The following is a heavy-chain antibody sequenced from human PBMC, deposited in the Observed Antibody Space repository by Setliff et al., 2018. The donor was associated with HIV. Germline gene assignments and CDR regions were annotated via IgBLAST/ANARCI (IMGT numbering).Heavy chain of an antibody. D-gene: IGHD5-18*01. J-gene: IGHJ6*03. CDR3: ARQPYPHLYYYMDV. V-gene: IGHV4-59*04. Sequence: PSETLSLTCTVSGGSISSYYWSWIRQPPGKGLEWIGYIYHSGNTYYNPSLKSRVTISVDTSKDQFSLNLSSVTAADTAVYYCARQPYPHLYYYMDVWGKGTTVTVSS. CDR1: GGSISSYY. CDR2: IYHSGNT.